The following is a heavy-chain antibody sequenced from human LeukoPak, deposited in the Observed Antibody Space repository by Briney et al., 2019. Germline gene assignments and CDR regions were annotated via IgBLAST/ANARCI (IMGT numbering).Heavy chain of an antibody. J-gene: IGHJ3*02. D-gene: IGHD2-15*01. CDR1: GXTFSNYW. CDR2: VNSDGDST. Sequence: GGSQRLSCAASGXTFSNYWIFWVRQVPGKGLVWVSRVNSDGDSTTYADSVKGRFTISRDNTQNTLYLEMNSLRAEDTAVYYCARGGFQHALDIWGQGTMVTVSS. V-gene: IGHV3-74*01. CDR3: ARGGFQHALDI.